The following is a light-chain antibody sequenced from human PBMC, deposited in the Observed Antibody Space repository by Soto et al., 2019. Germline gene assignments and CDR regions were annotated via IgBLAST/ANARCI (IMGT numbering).Light chain of an antibody. Sequence: QSALTQPASVSGSPGQSITISCTGTSSDVGGYNYVSWYQQHPGKAPKLIIYGVSDRPSGVSNRFSGSKSGNMASLTISGLQVEDDADYYCSSYTGSSTWVFAGGTKLTVL. J-gene: IGLJ3*02. CDR3: SSYTGSSTWV. CDR2: GVS. V-gene: IGLV2-14*01. CDR1: SSDVGGYNY.